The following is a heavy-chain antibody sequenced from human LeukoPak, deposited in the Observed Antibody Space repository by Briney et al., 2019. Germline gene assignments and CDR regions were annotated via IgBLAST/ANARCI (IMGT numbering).Heavy chain of an antibody. CDR1: GGSITSYY. V-gene: IGHV4-59*12. J-gene: IGHJ4*02. D-gene: IGHD2-2*02. CDR3: ARGEPAAILGGTFDY. CDR2: IHHTGNS. Sequence: SETLSLTCTVSGGSITSYYWNWIRQPPGKGLEWIGYIHHTGNSFFNPSLKSRLFMSVDTSKNQFSLHLNSVTAADTAVYFCARGEPAAILGGTFDYWGQGTLVTVSS.